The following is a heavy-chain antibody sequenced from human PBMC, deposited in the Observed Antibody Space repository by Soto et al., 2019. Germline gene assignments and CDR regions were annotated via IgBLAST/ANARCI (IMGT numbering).Heavy chain of an antibody. CDR1: GGSVSSGSYY. CDR2: IYYSGST. Sequence: PSETLSLTCTVSGGSVSSGSYYWSWIRQPPGKGLEWIGYIYYSGSTNYNPSLKSRVTISVDTSKNQFSLKLSYVTAADTAVYYCARESVVVTAIDHMYYFDYWGQGTLVTVSS. V-gene: IGHV4-61*01. J-gene: IGHJ4*02. D-gene: IGHD2-21*02. CDR3: ARESVVVTAIDHMYYFDY.